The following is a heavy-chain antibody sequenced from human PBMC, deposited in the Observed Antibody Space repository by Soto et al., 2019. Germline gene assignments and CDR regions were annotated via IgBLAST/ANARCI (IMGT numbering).Heavy chain of an antibody. V-gene: IGHV6-1*01. J-gene: IGHJ3*02. CDR1: GDSVSSNSAA. CDR3: ARDRSYDILTGYWAFDI. Sequence: SQNLSLTCAISGDSVSSNSAAWNWIRQSPSRGLEWLGRTYYRSKWYNDYAVSVKSRITINPDTSKNQFSLQLNSVTPEDTAVYYCARDRSYDILTGYWAFDIWGQGTMVTVSS. D-gene: IGHD3-9*01. CDR2: TYYRSKWYN.